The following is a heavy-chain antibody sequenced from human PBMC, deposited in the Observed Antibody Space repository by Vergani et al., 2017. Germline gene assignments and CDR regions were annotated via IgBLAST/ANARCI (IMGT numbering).Heavy chain of an antibody. CDR2: ISASGNA. CDR1: GGSISAGYYF. J-gene: IGHJ3*01. Sequence: QVQLQASGPGRVKPSQTLSLTCTMSGGSISAGYYFWSWIRQPAGKGLEWLGHISASGNASHRPSLKTRVSMSVDTSKNQFSLTVTSVTAADTAIYFCARRSGRYYSGGKVHPLRTAFDVWGHGTVVTVSS. V-gene: IGHV4-61*02. D-gene: IGHD3-10*01. CDR3: ARRSGRYYSGGKVHPLRTAFDV.